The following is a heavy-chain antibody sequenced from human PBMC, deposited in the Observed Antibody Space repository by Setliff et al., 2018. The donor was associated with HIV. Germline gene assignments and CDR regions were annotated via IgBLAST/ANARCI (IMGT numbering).Heavy chain of an antibody. CDR3: ASHAKTVDNGLLDH. CDR2: INPTAGST. J-gene: IGHJ4*02. D-gene: IGHD6-19*01. Sequence: VSCKSSGYDFDFYYVHWVRQAPGQGFEWMGVINPTAGSTTYAQRFGGRVTMTRDTSTRTVDMKLSSLRSEDTAVYYCASHAKTVDNGLLDHWGQGTLVTVSS. CDR1: GYDFDFYY. V-gene: IGHV1-46*02.